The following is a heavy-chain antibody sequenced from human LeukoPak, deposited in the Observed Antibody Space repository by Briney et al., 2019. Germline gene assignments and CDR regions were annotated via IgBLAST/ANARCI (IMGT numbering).Heavy chain of an antibody. CDR3: AREIGEFDY. CDR2: ISSSGGVT. D-gene: IGHD3-3*01. Sequence: GGSLRLSCAASGLSFSSYAMSWVRQAPGKGLEWVSSISSSGGVTYYVDSVRGRFTISRDNSKNTLYLQMNSLRAEDTAVYYCAREIGEFDYWGQGTLVTVSS. V-gene: IGHV3-23*01. CDR1: GLSFSSYA. J-gene: IGHJ4*02.